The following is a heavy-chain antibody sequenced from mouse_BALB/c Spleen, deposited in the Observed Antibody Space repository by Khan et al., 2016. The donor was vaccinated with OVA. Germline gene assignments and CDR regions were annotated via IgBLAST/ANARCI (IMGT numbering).Heavy chain of an antibody. CDR3: ARRTTGYTMDY. CDR2: INPRSGYT. Sequence: VQLKQSGAELVRPGASVRMSCKASGYTFTSNTMHWVKQRPGQGLEWIGYINPRSGYTNYNQNFKDKATLTADKSSSTAYMQLSSLTSEDSAVYYCARRTTGYTMDYWGQGTSVTVSS. V-gene: IGHV1-4*01. J-gene: IGHJ4*01. CDR1: GYTFTSNT. D-gene: IGHD2-14*01.